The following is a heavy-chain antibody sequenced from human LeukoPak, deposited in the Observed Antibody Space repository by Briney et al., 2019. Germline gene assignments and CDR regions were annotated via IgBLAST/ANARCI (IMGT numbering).Heavy chain of an antibody. Sequence: GGSLRLSCAASGFTFSSYEMNWVRQAPGKGLEWVSYISSSGSTIYYADSVKGRFTISRDNSKNTLYLQMNSLGAEDTALYYCAKGQERESRLDSWGQGTLVTVSS. CDR1: GFTFSSYE. CDR3: AKGQERESRLDS. J-gene: IGHJ4*02. CDR2: ISSSGSTI. V-gene: IGHV3-48*03. D-gene: IGHD1-1*01.